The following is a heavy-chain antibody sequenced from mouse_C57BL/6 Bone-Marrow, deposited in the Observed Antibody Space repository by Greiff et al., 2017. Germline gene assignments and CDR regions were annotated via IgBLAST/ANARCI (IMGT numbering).Heavy chain of an antibody. CDR1: GFTFSSYA. J-gene: IGHJ4*01. Sequence: EVKLVESGGGLVKPGGSLKLSCAASGFTFSSYAMSWVRQTPEKRLEWVATISDGGSYTYYPDNVKGRSTISRDNATNNLYLQMSHLKSEDTAMYYCARDREFYYAMDYWGQGTSVTVSS. CDR2: ISDGGSYT. V-gene: IGHV5-4*01. CDR3: ARDREFYYAMDY.